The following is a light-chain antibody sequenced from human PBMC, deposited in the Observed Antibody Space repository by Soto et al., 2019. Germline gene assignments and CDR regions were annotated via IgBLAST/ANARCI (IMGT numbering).Light chain of an antibody. V-gene: IGLV2-14*03. CDR2: DVG. J-gene: IGLJ1*01. CDR3: NSYREDHPRFYV. Sequence: QSVLTQPASVSGSPGQSITISCTGTSSDVGNYNYVSWYQHLPGKAPKLMIYDVGSRPSGVSSRFSGSKSGNTASLAISGLQAEDEADYYCNSYREDHPRFYVFGTGTKVTVL. CDR1: SSDVGNYNY.